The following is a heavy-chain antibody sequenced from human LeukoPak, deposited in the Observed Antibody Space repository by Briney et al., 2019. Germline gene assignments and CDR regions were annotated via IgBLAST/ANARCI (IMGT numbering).Heavy chain of an antibody. Sequence: PGGSLRLSCAASGFTLSDRYMDWLRQAPGKGLEWVGRSRNKDNSYTTEYAASVKGRFTISRDDSKNSLYLQMNSLKTEDTAVYYCVSWTSDYWGQGTLVTVSS. J-gene: IGHJ4*02. V-gene: IGHV3-72*01. CDR2: SRNKDNSYTT. CDR1: GFTLSDRY. CDR3: VSWTSDY. D-gene: IGHD3/OR15-3a*01.